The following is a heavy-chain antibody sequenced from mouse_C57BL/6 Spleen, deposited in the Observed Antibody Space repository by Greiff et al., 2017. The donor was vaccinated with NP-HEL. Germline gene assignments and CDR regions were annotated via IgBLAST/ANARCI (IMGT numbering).Heavy chain of an antibody. J-gene: IGHJ2*01. D-gene: IGHD4-1*01. CDR3: ASNWDYFDY. CDR1: GYAFSSSW. Sequence: VKLQESGPELVKPGASVKISCKASGYAFSSSWMNWVKQRPGKGLEWIGRIYPGDGDTNYNGKFKGKATLTADKSSSTAYMQLSSLTSEDSAVYFCASNWDYFDYWGQGTTLTVSS. CDR2: IYPGDGDT. V-gene: IGHV1-82*01.